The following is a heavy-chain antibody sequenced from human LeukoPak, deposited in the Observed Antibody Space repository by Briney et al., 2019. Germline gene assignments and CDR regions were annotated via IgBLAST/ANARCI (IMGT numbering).Heavy chain of an antibody. V-gene: IGHV3-23*01. CDR2: ISASGGST. CDR1: GFTFSSYG. J-gene: IGHJ4*02. Sequence: GALRLSCAASGFTFSSYGMSWVRQAPGQGLKWVSDISASGGSTYYADSVKGRFTISRDNSKKTLHLQMDSLRVEDTAIYYCARDPRTVRIWGQGTLVSVSS. CDR3: ARDPRTVRI. D-gene: IGHD3/OR15-3a*01.